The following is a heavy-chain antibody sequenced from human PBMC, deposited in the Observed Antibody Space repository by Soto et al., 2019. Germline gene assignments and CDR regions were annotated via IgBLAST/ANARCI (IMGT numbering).Heavy chain of an antibody. J-gene: IGHJ5*02. CDR3: AKVQQQYTWFDP. D-gene: IGHD6-13*01. CDR2: IYYSGIT. Sequence: SETLSLTCTVSGGSISSYYWSWIRQPPGKGLEWIGSIYYSGITYYNPSLKSRVTISLDTSKNQFSLKLSSVTAADTAVYYCAKVQQQYTWFDPWGQGTLVTVSS. V-gene: IGHV4-59*04. CDR1: GGSISSYY.